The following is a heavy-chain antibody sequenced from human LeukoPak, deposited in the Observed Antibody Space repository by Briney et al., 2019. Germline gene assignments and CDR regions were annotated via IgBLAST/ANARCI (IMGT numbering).Heavy chain of an antibody. Sequence: ASVKVSCKASGYTFTGYYMHWVRQAPGQGLEWMGWINPNSGRTNYAQKFQGRVTMTGDTSISTAYMELSRLRSDDTAVYYCARDEEGYYYDSSGYAFDIWGQGTMVTVSS. CDR1: GYTFTGYY. CDR2: INPNSGRT. J-gene: IGHJ3*02. V-gene: IGHV1-2*02. CDR3: ARDEEGYYYDSSGYAFDI. D-gene: IGHD3-22*01.